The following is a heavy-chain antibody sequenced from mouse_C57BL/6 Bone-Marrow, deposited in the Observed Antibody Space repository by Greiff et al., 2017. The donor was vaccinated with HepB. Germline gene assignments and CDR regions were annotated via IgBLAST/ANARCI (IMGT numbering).Heavy chain of an antibody. V-gene: IGHV5-12*01. J-gene: IGHJ4*01. CDR3: ARRIYYYGSSPYYYAMDY. CDR2: ISNGGGST. D-gene: IGHD1-1*01. Sequence: EVKLVESGGGLVQPGGSLKLSCAASGFTFSDYYMYWVRQTPEKRLEWVAYISNGGGSTYYPDTVKGRFTISRDNAKNTLYLQMSRLKSEDTAMYYCARRIYYYGSSPYYYAMDYWGQGTSVTVSS. CDR1: GFTFSDYY.